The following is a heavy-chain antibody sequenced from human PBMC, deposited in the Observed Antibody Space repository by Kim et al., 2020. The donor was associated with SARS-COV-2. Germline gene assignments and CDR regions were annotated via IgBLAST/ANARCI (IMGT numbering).Heavy chain of an antibody. CDR2: ISSSSSYI. V-gene: IGHV3-21*01. J-gene: IGHJ4*02. CDR3: AGAYYYGSGSDIFLGAFDY. Sequence: GGSLRLSCAASGFTFSSYSMNWVRQAPGKGLEWVSSISSSSSYIYYADSVKGRFTISRDNAKNSLYLQMNSLRAEDTAVYYCAGAYYYGSGSDIFLGAFDYWGQGTLVTVSS. CDR1: GFTFSSYS. D-gene: IGHD3-10*01.